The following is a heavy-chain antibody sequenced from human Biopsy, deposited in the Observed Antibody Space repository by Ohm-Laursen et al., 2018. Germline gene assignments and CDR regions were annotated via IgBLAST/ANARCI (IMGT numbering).Heavy chain of an antibody. V-gene: IGHV1-2*02. J-gene: IGHJ3*01. D-gene: IGHD3-16*01. Sequence: ASVKVSCKGSGYAVNDYFLHWLRQAPGRGPEWMGWISPNRGGTDYAQKFQGRVTMTTDTSTSTVYLELRRLISDDTAVYYCARDIMNRIAGLVARSDVFDVWGQGTLVTVSS. CDR1: GYAVNDYF. CDR3: ARDIMNRIAGLVARSDVFDV. CDR2: ISPNRGGT.